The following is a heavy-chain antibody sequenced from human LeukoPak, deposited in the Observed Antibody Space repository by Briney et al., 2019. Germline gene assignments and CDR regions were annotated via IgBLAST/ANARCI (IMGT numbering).Heavy chain of an antibody. CDR3: AKRSPMVRGVNQGPFDY. V-gene: IGHV3-23*01. CDR1: GFTFSSYA. Sequence: GGSLRLSCAASGFTFSSYAMSWVRQAPGKGLEWVSAISGSGGSTYYADSVKGRFTISRDNSKNTLYLQMDSLRAEDTAVYYCAKRSPMVRGVNQGPFDYWGQGTLVTASS. CDR2: ISGSGGST. J-gene: IGHJ4*02. D-gene: IGHD3-10*01.